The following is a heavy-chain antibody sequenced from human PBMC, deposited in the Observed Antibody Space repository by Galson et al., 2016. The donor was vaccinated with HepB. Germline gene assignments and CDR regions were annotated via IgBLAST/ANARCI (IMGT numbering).Heavy chain of an antibody. Sequence: SLRLSCAASGFSFSSYVMFWVRQAPGKGLEFVSAIGSDGRSTHYADSLRGRFTVSRDNSKNMLYLQMSSLGAEDTAVYYCGKYEFDYWGQGTLVTVSS. CDR3: GKYEFDY. CDR2: IGSDGRST. V-gene: IGHV3-64D*09. J-gene: IGHJ4*02. CDR1: GFSFSSYV. D-gene: IGHD3-3*01.